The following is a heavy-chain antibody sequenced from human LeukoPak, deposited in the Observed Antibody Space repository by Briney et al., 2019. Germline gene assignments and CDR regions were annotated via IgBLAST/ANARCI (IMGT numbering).Heavy chain of an antibody. CDR1: GFTFSSSA. V-gene: IGHV3-23*01. Sequence: GGSLRLSCAASGFTFSSSAMSWVRQAPGKGLEWVSSISGSGSGGSTYYADSVKGRFTISRDNAKNSLYLQMNSLRAEDTAVYYCARTPWGYYDSSSYYFDYWGQGTLVTVSS. CDR2: ISGSGSGGST. J-gene: IGHJ4*02. D-gene: IGHD3-22*01. CDR3: ARTPWGYYDSSSYYFDY.